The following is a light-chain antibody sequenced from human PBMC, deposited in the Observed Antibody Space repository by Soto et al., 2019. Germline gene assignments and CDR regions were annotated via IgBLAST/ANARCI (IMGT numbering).Light chain of an antibody. V-gene: IGLV2-8*01. CDR1: SSDVCAYHY. CDR3: SSYAGTNNYV. Sequence: QSVLTQPPSASGSPGQSVTISCTGTSSDVCAYHYVSWYQQHPGKAPTRIIYEVSQRPSGVPDRCSGSKSGNTASLTVSGLQADDEADYYCSSYAGTNNYVFGTGTKGTVL. J-gene: IGLJ1*01. CDR2: EVS.